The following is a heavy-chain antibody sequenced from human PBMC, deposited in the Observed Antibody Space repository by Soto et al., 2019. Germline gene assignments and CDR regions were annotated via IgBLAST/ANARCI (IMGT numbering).Heavy chain of an antibody. Sequence: QVHLVESGGGWVKPGWSLRLSCAASGFTFSDSYINWIRQAPGKGLEWVSYISGSGSTIYYADSVKGRFTISRDNAKKSVFLQMNSLRAEDTAVYYCARGAFDIWGQGTTVTVSS. CDR3: ARGAFDI. J-gene: IGHJ3*02. V-gene: IGHV3-11*01. CDR1: GFTFSDSY. CDR2: ISGSGSTI.